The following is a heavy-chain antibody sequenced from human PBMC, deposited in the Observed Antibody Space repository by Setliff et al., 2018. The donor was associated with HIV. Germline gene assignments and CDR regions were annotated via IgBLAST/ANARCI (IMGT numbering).Heavy chain of an antibody. CDR2: IHASGDTT. CDR3: VKDYVARRSYTYGYDY. V-gene: IGHV3-23*01. J-gene: IGHJ4*02. D-gene: IGHD5-18*01. Sequence: PGGSLRLSCAASGFTFSNYALSWVRQAPGKGLEWVSAIHASGDTTLYADSVKGRFTISRDNSKNTLYLQMNSLRAEDTAVYYCVKDYVARRSYTYGYDYWGQGTLVTVSS. CDR1: GFTFSNYA.